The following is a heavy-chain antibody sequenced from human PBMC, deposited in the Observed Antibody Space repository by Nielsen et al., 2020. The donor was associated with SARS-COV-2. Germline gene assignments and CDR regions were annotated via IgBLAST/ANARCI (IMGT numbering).Heavy chain of an antibody. CDR1: GFTFSDYY. V-gene: IGHV3-11*05. CDR3: ARDLGYSSSGWFDP. CDR2: ISSSSSYT. D-gene: IGHD6-6*01. Sequence: GGSLRLSCAASGFTFSDYYMSWIRQAPGKGLEWVSYISSSSSYTNYADSVKGRFTISRDNAKNSLYLQMNSLRAEDTAVYYCARDLGYSSSGWFDPWGQGTLVTVSS. J-gene: IGHJ5*02.